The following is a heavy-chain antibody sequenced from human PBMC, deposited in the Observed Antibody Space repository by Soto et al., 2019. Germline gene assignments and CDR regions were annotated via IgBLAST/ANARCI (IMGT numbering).Heavy chain of an antibody. Sequence: SETLSLTCTVSGGSISSNYWTWIRQPPGKGLEWIGYVYNSGSTNYNPSLKSRVTISEDTSKSQFSLKVNSMTAADTAVYYCARYRREAVAGYTLDNWGQGILVT. D-gene: IGHD6-13*01. CDR2: VYNSGST. V-gene: IGHV4-59*01. J-gene: IGHJ4*02. CDR1: GGSISSNY. CDR3: ARYRREAVAGYTLDN.